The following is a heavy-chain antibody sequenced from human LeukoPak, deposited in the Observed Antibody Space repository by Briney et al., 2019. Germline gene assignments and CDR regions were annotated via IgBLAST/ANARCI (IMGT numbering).Heavy chain of an antibody. V-gene: IGHV3-23*01. J-gene: IGHJ6*02. CDR3: AKEDQITIFGINYYGMDV. CDR2: VSGSGGST. D-gene: IGHD3-3*01. Sequence: GGSLRLSCAASGFTFSGYAMSWVRQAPGKGLEWVSGVSGSGGSTYYADSVKGRFTISRDNSKNTLFLHMNSLRAEDTAVYYCAKEDQITIFGINYYGMDVWGQGTTVTVSS. CDR1: GFTFSGYA.